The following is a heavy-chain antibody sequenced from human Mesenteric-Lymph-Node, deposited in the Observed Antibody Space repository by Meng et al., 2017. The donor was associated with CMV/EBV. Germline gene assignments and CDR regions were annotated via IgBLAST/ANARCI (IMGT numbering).Heavy chain of an antibody. CDR3: ARMGSSASYFDY. CDR1: GYSFTSYW. CDR2: IDPSGSYI. J-gene: IGHJ4*02. Sequence: CKGSGYSFTSYWINWVRQMPGKGLEWMGRIDPSGSYINYSPSFQGHVTISTDKSTSTAYLQWSSLKASDTAIYYCARMGSSASYFDYWGQGTLVTVSS. V-gene: IGHV5-10-1*01. D-gene: IGHD2-2*01.